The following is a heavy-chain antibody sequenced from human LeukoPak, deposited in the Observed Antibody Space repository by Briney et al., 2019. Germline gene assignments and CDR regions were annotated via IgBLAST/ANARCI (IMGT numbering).Heavy chain of an antibody. CDR1: GFTFSSYG. V-gene: IGHV3-30*18. CDR2: ISYDGSNK. J-gene: IGHJ6*02. D-gene: IGHD3-9*01. CDR3: AKDKGYDILTGSGPYYYYGMDV. Sequence: GGSLRLSCAASGFTFSSYGMHWVRQAPGKGLEWEAVISYDGSNKYYADSVKGRFTISRDNSKNTLYLQMNSLRAEDTAVYYCAKDKGYDILTGSGPYYYYGMDVWGQGTTVTVSS.